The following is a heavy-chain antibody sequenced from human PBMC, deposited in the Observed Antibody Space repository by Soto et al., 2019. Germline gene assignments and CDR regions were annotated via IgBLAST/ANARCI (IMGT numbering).Heavy chain of an antibody. V-gene: IGHV4-59*12. Sequence: SETLSLTCTVSGGSFSPNYWSWIRQPPGKGLEWVGYIYYDGTARHNPSLKSRVTISLETSRSQFSLRLSSVTAADTAVYYCAKAGLWFGGRAFYVMDVWGQGTTVTVSS. CDR1: GGSFSPNY. D-gene: IGHD3-10*01. CDR3: AKAGLWFGGRAFYVMDV. J-gene: IGHJ6*02. CDR2: IYYDGTA.